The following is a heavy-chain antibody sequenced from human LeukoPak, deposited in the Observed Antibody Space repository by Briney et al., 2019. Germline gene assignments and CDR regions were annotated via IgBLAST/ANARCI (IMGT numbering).Heavy chain of an antibody. CDR1: GDSFTRYW. V-gene: IGHV5-51*01. CDR2: IYPGDSDT. CDR3: ARRGGGSYGFDI. J-gene: IGHJ3*02. D-gene: IGHD6-6*01. Sequence: GESLKISCEGSGDSFTRYWIGWVRQMPGKGLELMGIIYPGDSDTRYSPSFQGQVTISADKSINTAYLQWSSLRASDTAIYYCARRGGGSYGFDIWGQGTMVTVSS.